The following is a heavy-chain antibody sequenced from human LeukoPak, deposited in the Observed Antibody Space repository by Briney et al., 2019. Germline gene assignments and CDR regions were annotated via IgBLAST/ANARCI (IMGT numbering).Heavy chain of an antibody. J-gene: IGHJ4*02. V-gene: IGHV1-69*04. Sequence: SVKVSCKASGGTFSSYAISWVRQAPGQGLEWMGRIIPIFGKANYAQKFQGRVTITADKSTSTAYMELSSLRSEDTAVYYCARDLGLGYSSGWYYFDYWGQGTLVTVSS. CDR1: GGTFSSYA. CDR3: ARDLGLGYSSGWYYFDY. D-gene: IGHD6-19*01. CDR2: IIPIFGKA.